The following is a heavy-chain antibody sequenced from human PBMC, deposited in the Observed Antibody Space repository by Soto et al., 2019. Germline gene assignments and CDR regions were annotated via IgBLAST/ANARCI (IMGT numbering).Heavy chain of an antibody. J-gene: IGHJ4*02. V-gene: IGHV4-31*03. CDR1: GGSISSGGYY. CDR2: IYYSGST. Sequence: SETLSLTCTVSGGSISSGGYYWSWIRQHPGKGLEWIGYIYYSGSTYYNPSLKSRVTISVDTSKNQFSLKLSSVTAADTAVYYCARVPQRLAAAAGEFDYWGQGTLVTVSS. CDR3: ARVPQRLAAAAGEFDY. D-gene: IGHD6-13*01.